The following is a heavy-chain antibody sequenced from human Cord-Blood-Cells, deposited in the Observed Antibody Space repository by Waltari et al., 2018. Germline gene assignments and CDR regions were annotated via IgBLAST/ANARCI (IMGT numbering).Heavy chain of an antibody. Sequence: RLVASGGGLVKPGGSQRRSWAGSGLASSSYSMKWVHPAPGKGRDEWSSIISVNSYMYYAGTVKCRFTTSRDNAKDSRYLQMNSLRAEDTAVYCCARDLHDFWRGYSYYYYYGMDVWGQGP. CDR3: ARDLHDFWRGYSYYYYYGMDV. CDR1: GLASSSYS. V-gene: IGHV3-21*01. J-gene: IGHJ6*02. D-gene: IGHD3-3*01. CDR2: IISVNSYM.